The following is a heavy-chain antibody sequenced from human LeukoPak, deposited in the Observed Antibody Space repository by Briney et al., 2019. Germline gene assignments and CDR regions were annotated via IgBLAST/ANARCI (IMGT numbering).Heavy chain of an antibody. V-gene: IGHV1-3*01. D-gene: IGHD2-2*02. Sequence: ASVTVSCTASGYTFTDFAIHWVRQAPGQRPEWMGFINGGNGKTKYSQNLQGRVTITRDTSASTVHMKLTGLRSEDTAVYYCARDWGFQLVYFWGQGTQVTVSS. CDR1: GYTFTDFA. J-gene: IGHJ4*02. CDR3: ARDWGFQLVYF. CDR2: INGGNGKT.